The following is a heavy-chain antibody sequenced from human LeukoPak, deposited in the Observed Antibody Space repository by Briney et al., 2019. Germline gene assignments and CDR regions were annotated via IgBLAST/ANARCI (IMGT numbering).Heavy chain of an antibody. V-gene: IGHV4-61*08. CDR2: IYYSGST. Sequence: SETLSLTCTVSGGSISSGGYYWSWIRQPPGKGLEWIGYIYYSGSTNYNPSLKSRVTISVDTSKNQFSLKLSSVTAADTAVYYCAGHYGGNSDGFDYWGRGTLVTVSS. CDR1: GGSISSGGYY. CDR3: AGHYGGNSDGFDY. J-gene: IGHJ4*02. D-gene: IGHD4-23*01.